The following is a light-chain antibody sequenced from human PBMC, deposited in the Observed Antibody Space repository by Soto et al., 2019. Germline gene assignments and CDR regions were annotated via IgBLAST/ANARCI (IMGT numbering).Light chain of an antibody. CDR1: QSVSTN. CDR3: PQYNNWPPAT. Sequence: EIVMTQPPGSLSVSPGERATLSCRASQSVSTNLAWYQQKPGQVPSLLIYGASTRASGIPARFSGSGSGTEFTLTIGSLQSEDFAVYYCPQYNNWPPATFGQGTRLENK. CDR2: GAS. V-gene: IGKV3-15*01. J-gene: IGKJ5*01.